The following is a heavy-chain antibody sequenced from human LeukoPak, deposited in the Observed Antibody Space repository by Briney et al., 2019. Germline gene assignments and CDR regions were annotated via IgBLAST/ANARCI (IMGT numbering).Heavy chain of an antibody. CDR3: ATLYYYDSSGYYHDAFDI. CDR2: IYYSGST. V-gene: IGHV4-39*01. Sequence: SETLSLTCTVSGGSISSSSYYWGWIRQPPGKGLEWFGSIYYSGSTYYNPSLKSRVTISVDTSKNQFSLKLSSVTAADTAVYYCATLYYYDSSGYYHDAFDIWGQGTMVTVSS. J-gene: IGHJ3*02. D-gene: IGHD3-22*01. CDR1: GGSISSSSYY.